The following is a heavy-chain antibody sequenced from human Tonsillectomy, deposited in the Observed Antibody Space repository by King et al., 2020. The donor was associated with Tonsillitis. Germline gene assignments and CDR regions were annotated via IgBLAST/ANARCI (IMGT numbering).Heavy chain of an antibody. CDR1: GFIFGSYA. V-gene: IGHV3-30-3*01. Sequence: VQLVESGGGVVQPGRSLRLSCAVSGFIFGSYAMHWVRQAPGKGLEWVAAISFDGSNENYADSVKGRFTISRDNSKNTLFLQMNSLRGEDTAVYHCARGSGGYIGRYFDYWGQGTLVTVSS. CDR2: ISFDGSNE. J-gene: IGHJ4*02. CDR3: ARGSGGYIGRYFDY. D-gene: IGHD5-12*01.